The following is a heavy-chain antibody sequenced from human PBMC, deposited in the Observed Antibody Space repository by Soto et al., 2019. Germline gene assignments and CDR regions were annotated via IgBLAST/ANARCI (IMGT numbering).Heavy chain of an antibody. J-gene: IGHJ4*02. CDR1: GYTFTSYD. D-gene: IGHD3-10*01. Sequence: ASVKVSCKASGYTFTSYDINWVRQATGQGLEWMGWMNPNSGNTGYAQKFQGRVTMTRNTSISTAYMELSSLRSEDTAVYHCARGRPYYYGSGSYYNVYYFDYWGPGTLVTVSS. CDR3: ARGRPYYYGSGSYYNVYYFDY. V-gene: IGHV1-8*01. CDR2: MNPNSGNT.